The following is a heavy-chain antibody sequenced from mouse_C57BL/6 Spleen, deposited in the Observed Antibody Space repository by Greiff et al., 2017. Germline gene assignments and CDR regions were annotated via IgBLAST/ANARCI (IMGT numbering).Heavy chain of an antibody. D-gene: IGHD1-2*01. CDR2: IRNKANGYTT. CDR1: GFTFTNYY. J-gene: IGHJ4*01. CDR3: ARYGATAGMDY. V-gene: IGHV7-3*01. Sequence: DVQLVESGGGLVQPGGSLSLSCAASGFTFTNYYMSWVRQPPGKALEWLGFIRNKANGYTTEYSASVKGRFTISRDNSQSILYLQMNALRAEDSATYYCARYGATAGMDYWGQGTSVTVSS.